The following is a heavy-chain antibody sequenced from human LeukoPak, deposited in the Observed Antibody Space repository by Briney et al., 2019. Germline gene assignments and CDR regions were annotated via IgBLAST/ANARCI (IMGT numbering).Heavy chain of an antibody. CDR3: AKDDWNCVYAFDT. V-gene: IGHV4-34*01. CDR1: GGSFSGYY. D-gene: IGHD1-7*01. CDR2: INHSGST. J-gene: IGHJ3*02. Sequence: SETLSLTCAVYGGSFSGYYWSWIRQPPGKGLEWIWEINHSGSTNYNPSLKSRVTISVDTSKNQFSLKLSSVTAADTAVYYCAKDDWNCVYAFDTWGQGTMVTVSS.